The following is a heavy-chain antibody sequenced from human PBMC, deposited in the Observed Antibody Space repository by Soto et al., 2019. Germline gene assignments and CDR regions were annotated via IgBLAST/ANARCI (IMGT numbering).Heavy chain of an antibody. CDR3: ARDPDYSTSNWFDP. CDR2: IYHSGST. V-gene: IGHV4-4*02. CDR1: GGSISSSNW. D-gene: IGHD6-13*01. Sequence: SETLSLTCAVSGGSISSSNWWSWVRQPPGKGLEWIGEIYHSGSTNYNPSLKSRVTISVDKSKNQFSLKLSSVTAADTAVYYCARDPDYSTSNWFDPWGQGTLVTVSS. J-gene: IGHJ5*02.